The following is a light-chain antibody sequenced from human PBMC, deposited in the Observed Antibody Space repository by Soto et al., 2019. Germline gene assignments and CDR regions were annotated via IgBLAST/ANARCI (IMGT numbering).Light chain of an antibody. CDR1: SSDIGGYNY. CDR3: SSYTSSRTPV. Sequence: QSALTQPASVSGSPGQSITISCTGSSSDIGGYNYVSWHQQHPGKAPKLMIYEVSNRPSGVSNRFSGSKSGNTASLTISGLQAEDEADYYCSSYTSSRTPVFGGGTKLTVL. J-gene: IGLJ3*02. CDR2: EVS. V-gene: IGLV2-14*01.